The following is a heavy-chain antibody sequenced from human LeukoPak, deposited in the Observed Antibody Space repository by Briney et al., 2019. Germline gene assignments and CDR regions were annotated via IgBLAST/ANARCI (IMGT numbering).Heavy chain of an antibody. Sequence: SETLSLTCTVSGGSISSGSYYWSWIRQPAGKGLEWIGRIYTSGSTNYNPSLKSRVTISVDTSKNQFSLKLSSVTAADTAVYYCARDPTRRFDLWGQGTLVTVSS. CDR2: IYTSGST. CDR1: GGSISSGSYY. V-gene: IGHV4-61*02. J-gene: IGHJ4*02. CDR3: ARDPTRRFDL.